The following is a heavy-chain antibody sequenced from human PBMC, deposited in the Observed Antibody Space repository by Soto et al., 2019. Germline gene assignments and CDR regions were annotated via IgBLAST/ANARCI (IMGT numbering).Heavy chain of an antibody. Sequence: SETLSLSCTATGGSMTSGDLYWTWIRHRPGEGLEWFGYINHRGSLYYNPSLKSRVSMSVDTSKNQFSLNLSSVTAADTAVYYCARELPQRQGRNMDVWGQGTTVTVSS. D-gene: IGHD1-1*01. CDR1: GGSMTSGDLY. J-gene: IGHJ6*02. V-gene: IGHV4-31*03. CDR2: INHRGSL. CDR3: ARELPQRQGRNMDV.